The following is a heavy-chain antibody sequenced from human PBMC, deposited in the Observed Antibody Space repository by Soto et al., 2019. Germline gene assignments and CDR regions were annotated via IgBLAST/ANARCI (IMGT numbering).Heavy chain of an antibody. Sequence: QVQLVQSGAEVKKPGASVKVSCKASGYTFTGYYMHWGRQAPGQGLEWMGWINPNSGDTNYAQKFQGLVTMTSDTAISTAYMWLSRLRSDDTAVYYVARSPDYYYYYGMDVWGQGTTVTGSS. CDR2: INPNSGDT. J-gene: IGHJ6*02. CDR1: GYTFTGYY. CDR3: ARSPDYYYYYGMDV. V-gene: IGHV1-2*04.